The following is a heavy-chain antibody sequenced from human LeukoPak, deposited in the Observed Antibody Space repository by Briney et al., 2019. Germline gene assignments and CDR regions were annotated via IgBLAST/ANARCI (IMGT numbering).Heavy chain of an antibody. CDR1: GYTFTSHD. D-gene: IGHD3-9*01. V-gene: IGHV1-8*03. J-gene: IGHJ5*02. Sequence: ASVKVSCKASGYTFTSHDINWVRQATGQGLEWMGWMNPNSGNTGYAQKFQGRVTITRNTSISTAYMELSSLRSEDTAVYYCARAGGYYDILTGYKRGYNWFDPWGQGTLVTVSS. CDR3: ARAGGYYDILTGYKRGYNWFDP. CDR2: MNPNSGNT.